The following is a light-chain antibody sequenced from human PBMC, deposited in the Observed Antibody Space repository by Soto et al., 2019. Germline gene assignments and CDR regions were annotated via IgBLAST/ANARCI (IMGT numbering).Light chain of an antibody. V-gene: IGKV3-15*01. Sequence: EIEMTQSPATLSLAPGEIVTLSCRASESVSTNLAWYQQKAGQAPRLLIYAASTRATGIQARFSGSGSGTEFTLTISSLQSEDFAVYYCQQYSIWRTFGQGTKVDIK. J-gene: IGKJ1*01. CDR3: QQYSIWRT. CDR1: ESVSTN. CDR2: AAS.